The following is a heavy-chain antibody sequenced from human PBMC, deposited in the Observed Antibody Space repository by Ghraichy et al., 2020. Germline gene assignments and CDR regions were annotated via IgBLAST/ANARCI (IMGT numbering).Heavy chain of an antibody. CDR3: ARGTASGTSRFDY. CDR1: GFTFSIYS. J-gene: IGHJ4*02. CDR2: ISSGGGTI. Sequence: GESLNISCAASGFTFSIYSMNWVRQAPGRGLEWVSYISSGGGTIYYADSVRGRFTISRDNAKNSLFLQMNSLRAEDTAVYYCARGTASGTSRFDYWGQGFLVTVSS. V-gene: IGHV3-48*04. D-gene: IGHD5-12*01.